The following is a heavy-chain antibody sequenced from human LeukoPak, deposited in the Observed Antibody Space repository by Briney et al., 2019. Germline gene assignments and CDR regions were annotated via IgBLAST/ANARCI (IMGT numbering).Heavy chain of an antibody. D-gene: IGHD2-2*01. J-gene: IGHJ4*02. Sequence: SGGSLILSCAVSGFTFSYYSMNWVRQAPGKGLEWVSYISSSGSTTYYADSVKGRFTVSRDNAKNSLYLQMNSLRDEDTAVYYCAFRPLGDCSSSTCYAFDYWGRGTLVTVSS. V-gene: IGHV3-48*02. CDR1: GFTFSYYS. CDR3: AFRPLGDCSSSTCYAFDY. CDR2: ISSSGSTT.